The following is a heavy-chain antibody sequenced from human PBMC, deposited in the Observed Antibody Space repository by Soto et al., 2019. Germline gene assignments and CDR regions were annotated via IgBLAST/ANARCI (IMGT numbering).Heavy chain of an antibody. J-gene: IGHJ6*02. Sequence: SETLSLTCDVSGYSISNIIYWGCIRRPPGKGLEWIGSLSQSGGTYRNPSLRSRVTISVDRWKNHFSLQLRSVTAADTAVYYCAAGTLPGTRFYGMDVWGPGTTVTVSS. V-gene: IGHV4-38-2*01. D-gene: IGHD1-7*01. CDR1: GYSISNIIY. CDR3: AAGTLPGTRFYGMDV. CDR2: LSQSGGT.